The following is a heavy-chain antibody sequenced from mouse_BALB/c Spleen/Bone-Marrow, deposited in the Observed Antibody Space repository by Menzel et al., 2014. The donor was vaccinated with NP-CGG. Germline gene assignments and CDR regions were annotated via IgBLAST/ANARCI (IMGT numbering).Heavy chain of an antibody. V-gene: IGHV2-5*01. CDR3: AKNLMGYFDF. Sequence: QVQLKESGPGLVQPSESLSITCTVSGFSLSSYGVHWVRQSPGKGLEWLGAIWRGGSTDYNAAFMSRLSITRDNSKSQVFFKMNSLQPDDTAIYYCAKNLMGYFDFWGAGTTVTVSS. J-gene: IGHJ1*01. CDR1: GFSLSSYG. CDR2: IWRGGST.